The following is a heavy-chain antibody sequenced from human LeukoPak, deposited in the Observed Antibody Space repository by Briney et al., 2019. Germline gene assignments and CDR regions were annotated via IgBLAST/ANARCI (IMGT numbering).Heavy chain of an antibody. Sequence: GASLKLSCTASGGTFSSYAISWVRQAPGQGLEWMGRIIPILGIANYAQKFQGRVTITADNSTSTAYMELSSLRSEDTAVYYCATLGTVADIDYWGQGTLVTVSS. J-gene: IGHJ4*02. CDR1: GGTFSSYA. CDR3: ATLGTVADIDY. V-gene: IGHV1-69*04. CDR2: IIPILGIA. D-gene: IGHD6-19*01.